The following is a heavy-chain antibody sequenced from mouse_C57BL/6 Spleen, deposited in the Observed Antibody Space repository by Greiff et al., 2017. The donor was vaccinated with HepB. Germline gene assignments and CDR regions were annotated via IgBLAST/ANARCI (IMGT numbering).Heavy chain of an antibody. CDR2: INPGSGGT. Sequence: QVQLQQSGAELVRPGTSVKVSCKASGYAFTNYLIEWVKQRPGQGLEWIGVINPGSGGTNYNEKFKGKATLTADKSSSTAYMQVSSLTSEDSAVYFCARAGGYYGSSPDYWGQGTTLTVSS. CDR3: ARAGGYYGSSPDY. D-gene: IGHD1-1*01. V-gene: IGHV1-54*01. CDR1: GYAFTNYL. J-gene: IGHJ2*01.